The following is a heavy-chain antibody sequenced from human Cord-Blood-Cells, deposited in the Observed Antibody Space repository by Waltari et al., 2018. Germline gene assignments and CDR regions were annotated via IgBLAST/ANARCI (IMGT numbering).Heavy chain of an antibody. CDR3: ARGGGYCSSTSCFVKSYYYYGMDV. Sequence: QVQLQQWGAGLLKPSETLSLTCAVYGGSFSGYYWSWIRQPPGQGLEWMGEINHRGSTNYNPSLKSRVTISVDTSKNQFSLKLSSVTAADTAVYYCARGGGYCSSTSCFVKSYYYYGMDVWGQGTTVTVSS. V-gene: IGHV4-34*01. D-gene: IGHD2-2*01. CDR2: INHRGST. J-gene: IGHJ6*02. CDR1: GGSFSGYY.